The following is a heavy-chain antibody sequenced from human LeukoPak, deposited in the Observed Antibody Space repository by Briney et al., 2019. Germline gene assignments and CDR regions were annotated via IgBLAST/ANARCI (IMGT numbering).Heavy chain of an antibody. CDR3: ARGRELVVDAFDI. D-gene: IGHD1-26*01. CDR2: IIPIFGTA. CDR1: GGTFSSYA. J-gene: IGHJ3*02. V-gene: IGHV1-69*06. Sequence: ASVKVSCKASGGTFSSYAISWVRQAPGQGLEWMGGIIPIFGTANYAQKFQGRVTITADKSTSTAYMELRSLRSDDTAVYYCARGRELVVDAFDIWGQGTMVTVSS.